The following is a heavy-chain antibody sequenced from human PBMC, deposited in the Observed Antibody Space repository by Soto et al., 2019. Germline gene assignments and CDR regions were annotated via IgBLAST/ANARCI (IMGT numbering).Heavy chain of an antibody. Sequence: ASVKVSCKASGGTFSSYAISWVPQAPGQGLEWMGGIIPIFGTANYAQKFQGRVTITADESTSTAYMELSSLRSEDTAVYYCARGDCSGGSCYYYYGMDVWGQGTTVTVSS. CDR1: GGTFSSYA. V-gene: IGHV1-69*13. J-gene: IGHJ6*02. CDR3: ARGDCSGGSCYYYYGMDV. D-gene: IGHD2-15*01. CDR2: IIPIFGTA.